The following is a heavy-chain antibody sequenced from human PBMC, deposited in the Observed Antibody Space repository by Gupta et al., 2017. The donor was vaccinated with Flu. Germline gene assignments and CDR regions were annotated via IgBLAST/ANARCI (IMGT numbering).Heavy chain of an antibody. CDR1: GFTFSSYW. CDR2: INSDGSST. Sequence: EVQLVESVGGLVQPGGSRRLSCAASGFTFSSYWMHWVRQAPGKGLGWVSRINSDGSSTSYADSVKGRFTISRDNAKNTLYLQMNSLRAEDTAVYYCARGLTYYYDSSGYYLFDYWGQGTLVTVSS. V-gene: IGHV3-74*01. J-gene: IGHJ4*02. CDR3: ARGLTYYYDSSGYYLFDY. D-gene: IGHD3-22*01.